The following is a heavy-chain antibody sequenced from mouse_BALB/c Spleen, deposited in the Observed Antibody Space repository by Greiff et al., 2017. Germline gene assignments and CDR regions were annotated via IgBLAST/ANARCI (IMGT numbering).Heavy chain of an antibody. J-gene: IGHJ3*01. CDR3: ARGKDYDGFAY. V-gene: IGHV5-6-5*01. CDR2: ISSGGST. CDR1: GFTFSSYA. Sequence: VQLKESGGGLVKPGGSLKLSCAASGFTFSSYAMSWVRQTPEKRLEWVASISSGGSTYYPDSVKGRFTISRDNARNILYLQMSSLRSEDTAMYYGARGKDYDGFAYWGQGTLVTVSA. D-gene: IGHD2-4*01.